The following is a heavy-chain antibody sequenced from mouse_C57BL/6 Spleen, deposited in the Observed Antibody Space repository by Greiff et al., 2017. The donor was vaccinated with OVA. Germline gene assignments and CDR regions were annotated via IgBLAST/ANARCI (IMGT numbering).Heavy chain of an antibody. Sequence: QVQLQQSGPELVKPGASVKISCKASGYAFSSSWMNWVKQRPGKGLEWIGRIYPGDGDTNYNGKFKGKATLTADKSSSTAYMQLSSLTSEASAVYFCASHGSSHWYFDVWGTGTTVTVSS. J-gene: IGHJ1*03. D-gene: IGHD1-1*01. V-gene: IGHV1-82*01. CDR3: ASHGSSHWYFDV. CDR1: GYAFSSSW. CDR2: IYPGDGDT.